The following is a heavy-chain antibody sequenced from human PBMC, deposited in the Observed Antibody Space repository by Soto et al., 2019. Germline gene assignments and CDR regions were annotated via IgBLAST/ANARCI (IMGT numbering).Heavy chain of an antibody. Sequence: LRLSCAASGFPFSTSAMNWVRQSPGKGPEWLSLISATSDLAYYAESVKGRFTSSRDNSKNVLYLEMKRLRVEDTAVYYCAAGTYFDYWGQGALVTVSS. J-gene: IGHJ4*02. CDR1: GFPFSTSA. CDR2: ISATSDLA. V-gene: IGHV3-23*01. D-gene: IGHD3-10*01. CDR3: AAGTYFDY.